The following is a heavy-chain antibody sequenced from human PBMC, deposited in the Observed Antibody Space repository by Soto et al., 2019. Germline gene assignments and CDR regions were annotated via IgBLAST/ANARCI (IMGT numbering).Heavy chain of an antibody. CDR2: IYWDGDT. D-gene: IGHD1-26*01. CDR1: GFSLSTSAVG. V-gene: IGHV2-5*02. CDR3: VHSRGSPQYYYYYSLDV. Sequence: QITLKESSPALVKPTQTLTLTCSFSGFSLSTSAVGVGWIRQPPGKALEWLALIYWDGDTSYSPSLKSRLTITKDTAKNQVVLTMTNMDPVDTATYFCVHSRGSPQYYYYYSLDVWGQGTTVTVPS. J-gene: IGHJ6*02.